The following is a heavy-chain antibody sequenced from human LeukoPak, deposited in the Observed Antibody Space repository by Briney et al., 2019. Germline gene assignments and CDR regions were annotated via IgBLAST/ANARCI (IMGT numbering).Heavy chain of an antibody. V-gene: IGHV1-2*02. J-gene: IGHJ4*02. CDR2: INPNSGGT. CDR1: GYTFTSYG. Sequence: GASVKVSCKASGYTFTSYGISWVRQAPGQGLEWMGWINPNSGGTNYAQKFQGRVTMTRDTSISTAYMELSRLRSDDTAVYYCARGDRTIVVVVAAIGGYWGQGTLVTVSS. CDR3: ARGDRTIVVVVAAIGGY. D-gene: IGHD2-15*01.